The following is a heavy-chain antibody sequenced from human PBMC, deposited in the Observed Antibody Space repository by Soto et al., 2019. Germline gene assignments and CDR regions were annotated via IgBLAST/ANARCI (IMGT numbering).Heavy chain of an antibody. CDR3: ARGVHYDSSGYYYFY. J-gene: IGHJ4*02. Sequence: QVQLVQSGAEVKKPGSSVKVSCKASGGTFSTYAIDWVRQAPGQGLEWMGGIIPLFGTAKYAQNCQGRITITADESTNTANIELRSLRSKDTAVYYCARGVHYDSSGYYYFYWGQGTLVTVSS. CDR1: GGTFSTYA. CDR2: IIPLFGTA. V-gene: IGHV1-69*01. D-gene: IGHD3-22*01.